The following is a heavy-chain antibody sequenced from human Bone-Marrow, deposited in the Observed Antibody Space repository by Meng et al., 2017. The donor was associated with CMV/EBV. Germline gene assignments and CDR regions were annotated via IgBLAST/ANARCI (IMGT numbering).Heavy chain of an antibody. D-gene: IGHD2-15*01. Sequence: GESLKIFCAASGFTSSRYSMNWVRQAPGKGLEWVSSISSSRSYIYYADSVKGRFTISRDNAKNSLYLQMNSLRAEDTAVYYCARERNVVVVAKDFRKPQPIEPIDYCGQGTLVTVSS. J-gene: IGHJ4*02. V-gene: IGHV3-21*01. CDR2: ISSSRSYI. CDR3: ARERNVVVVAKDFRKPQPIEPIDY. CDR1: GFTSSRYS.